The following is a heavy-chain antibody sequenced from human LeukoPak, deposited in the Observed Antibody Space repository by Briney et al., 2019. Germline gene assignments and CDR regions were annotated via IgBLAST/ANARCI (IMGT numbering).Heavy chain of an antibody. J-gene: IGHJ6*02. Sequence: RTSETLSLTCTVSGYSISSGYYWDWIRQSPGKGLEWIGYIYYSGSTNYNPSLKSRVTISVDTSKNQFSLKLSSVTAADTAVYYCARDWVGGYDSPAYGMDVWGQGTTVTVSS. CDR1: GYSISSGYY. CDR2: IYYSGST. CDR3: ARDWVGGYDSPAYGMDV. D-gene: IGHD5-12*01. V-gene: IGHV4-61*01.